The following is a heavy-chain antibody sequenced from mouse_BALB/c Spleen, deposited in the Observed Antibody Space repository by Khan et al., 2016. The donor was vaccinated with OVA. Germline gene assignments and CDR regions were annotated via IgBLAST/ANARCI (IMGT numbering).Heavy chain of an antibody. CDR3: AKLRVFYFDS. CDR2: IWGDGST. Sequence: VQLQESGPGLVAPSQSLSITCTVSGFSLTSDGVSWVRQPPGKGLEWLGVIWGDGSTNYHSALRSRMSIRKDNSKSQVFLKLDSLQTDDTATYYCAKLRVFYFDSWGQGTTLTVSS. J-gene: IGHJ2*01. V-gene: IGHV2-3*01. CDR1: GFSLTSDG.